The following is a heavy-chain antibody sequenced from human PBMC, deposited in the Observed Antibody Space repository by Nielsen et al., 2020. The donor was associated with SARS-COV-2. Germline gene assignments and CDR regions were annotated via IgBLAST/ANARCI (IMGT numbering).Heavy chain of an antibody. CDR2: IKQDGSEK. J-gene: IGHJ4*02. CDR3: ARDQITMVRGVIDY. V-gene: IGHV3-7*01. Sequence: GGSLRLSCAASGFTFSSYWMSWVRQAPGKGLEWVANIKQDGSEKYYVDSVKGRFTISRDNAKNSLYLQMDSLRAEDTAVYYCARDQITMVRGVIDYWGQGTLVTVSS. CDR1: GFTFSSYW. D-gene: IGHD3-10*01.